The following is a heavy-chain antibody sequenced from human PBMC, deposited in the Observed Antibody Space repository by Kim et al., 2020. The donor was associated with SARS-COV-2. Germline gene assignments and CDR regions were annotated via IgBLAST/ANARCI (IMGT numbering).Heavy chain of an antibody. Sequence: GGSLRLSCAASGFTFSSYWMSWVRQAPGKGLEWVANIKQDGSEKNYVDSVKGRITISRDNGKNSVYLQMNSLRVEDTAVYYCAREGGYCSGSSCYFWFDPWRQGTLVTVSS. CDR2: IKQDGSEK. D-gene: IGHD2-2*01. J-gene: IGHJ5*02. V-gene: IGHV3-7*03. CDR1: GFTFSSYW. CDR3: AREGGYCSGSSCYFWFDP.